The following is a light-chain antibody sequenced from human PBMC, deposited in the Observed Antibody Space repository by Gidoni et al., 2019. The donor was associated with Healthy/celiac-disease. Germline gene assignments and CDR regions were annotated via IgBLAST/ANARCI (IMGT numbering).Light chain of an antibody. J-gene: IGKJ5*01. CDR1: QRVSSSY. V-gene: IGKV3-20*01. CDR2: GAS. Sequence: EIVLTQSPGTLSLSPGERATLSCRASQRVSSSYLAWYQQKPGQAPRLLIHGASSRAAGIPDRFSGSGSGTDFTLTISRLEPEDYAVYYCQQYGSTSSITFGQGTRLEIK. CDR3: QQYGSTSSIT.